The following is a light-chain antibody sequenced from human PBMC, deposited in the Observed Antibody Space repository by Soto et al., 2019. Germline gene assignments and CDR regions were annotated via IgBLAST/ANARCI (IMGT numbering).Light chain of an antibody. Sequence: EIVLTQSPGTLSLSPGERATLSCRASQSVSSSYLAWYQPKPGQAPRLLIYGASSRATGIPDRISGSGSGTDFTLTISRLEPEDFAVYFCQQYSSSPRTFGQGTKVEIK. CDR2: GAS. CDR1: QSVSSSY. V-gene: IGKV3-20*01. CDR3: QQYSSSPRT. J-gene: IGKJ1*01.